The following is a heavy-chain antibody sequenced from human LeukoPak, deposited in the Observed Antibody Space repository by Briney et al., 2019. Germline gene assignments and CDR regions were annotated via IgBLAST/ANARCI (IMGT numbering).Heavy chain of an antibody. CDR2: ISGGGGGT. J-gene: IGHJ6*02. CDR3: AKDLGGKPYYYYGMDV. Sequence: GGSLRLSCAASGFTFSSYAMTWVRQAPEKGLERVSAISGGGGGTFYADSVKGRFTISRDNSKNTLYLQMNSLSAEDTAVYYCAKDLGGKPYYYYGMDVWGQGTTVTVSS. CDR1: GFTFSSYA. V-gene: IGHV3-23*01.